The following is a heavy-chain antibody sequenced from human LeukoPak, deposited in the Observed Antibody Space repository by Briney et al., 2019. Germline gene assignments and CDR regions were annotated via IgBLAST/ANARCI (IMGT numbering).Heavy chain of an antibody. CDR1: GGSISSSSYY. V-gene: IGHV4-39*01. CDR3: ARPGDTAMVDGYYYMDV. D-gene: IGHD5-18*01. Sequence: SETLSLTCTVSGGSISSSSYYWGWIRQPPGKGLEWIGSIYYSGSTYYNPSLKSRVTISVDTSKIQFSLKLSSVTAADTAVYYCARPGDTAMVDGYYYMDVWGKGTTVTVSS. CDR2: IYYSGST. J-gene: IGHJ6*03.